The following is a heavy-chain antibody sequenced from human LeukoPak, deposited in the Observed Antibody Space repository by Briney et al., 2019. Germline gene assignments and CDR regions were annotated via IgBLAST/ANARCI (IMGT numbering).Heavy chain of an antibody. D-gene: IGHD6-19*01. CDR2: ISSSDNSI. V-gene: IGHV3-48*01. CDR3: VSALVAGTTY. Sequence: QSGGSLGLSCAASGFMFSSNWMSWVRLAPGKGLEWVSYISSSDNSIYYADSVGGRFTISRDNAKNSLYLQMNSLRAEDTAVYYCVSALVAGTTYWGQGTLVTVSS. J-gene: IGHJ4*02. CDR1: GFMFSSNW.